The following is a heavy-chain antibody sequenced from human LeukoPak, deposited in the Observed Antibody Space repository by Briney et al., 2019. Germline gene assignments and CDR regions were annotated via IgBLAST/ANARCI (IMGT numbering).Heavy chain of an antibody. D-gene: IGHD3-22*01. Sequence: SETLSLTCTVSGGSISSGSYYWSWIRQPAGKGLEWIGRIYTSGSTNYNPSLKSRVTISVDTSKSQFSLELSSVTAADTAVYYCARDRFYYDSSGPAFDIWGQGTMVTVSS. CDR1: GGSISSGSYY. J-gene: IGHJ3*02. V-gene: IGHV4-61*02. CDR2: IYTSGST. CDR3: ARDRFYYDSSGPAFDI.